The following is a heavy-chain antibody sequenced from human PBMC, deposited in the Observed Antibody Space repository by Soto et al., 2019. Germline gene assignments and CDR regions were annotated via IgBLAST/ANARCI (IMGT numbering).Heavy chain of an antibody. CDR1: GFTFSSYG. J-gene: IGHJ4*02. CDR2: ISYDGSNK. V-gene: IGHV3-30*18. CDR3: AKDRGYSRRSYFDY. Sequence: PGGSLRISFAACGFTFSSYGMDWVRQAPGKGLEWVAVISYDGSNKYYADSVKGRFTISRDNSKNTLYLQMNSLRAEDTAVYYCAKDRGYSRRSYFDYWGQGTPVTVS. D-gene: IGHD6-13*01.